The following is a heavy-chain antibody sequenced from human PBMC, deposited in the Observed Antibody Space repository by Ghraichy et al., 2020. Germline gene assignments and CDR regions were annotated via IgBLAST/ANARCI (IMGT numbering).Heavy chain of an antibody. CDR1: GFTFRNFA. D-gene: IGHD2-8*01. V-gene: IGHV3-30*03. CDR3: ARADRPHVVSAQSHGVDL. J-gene: IGHJ3*01. Sequence: GGSLRLSCAASGFTFRNFALHWVRQTPHKGLEWVAVISYDSRHKFYDDSVKGRFTISRDDSKDMVYLQLLSLRRDDTAIYFCARADRPHVVSAQSHGVDLWGQGTLVTVSS. CDR2: ISYDSRHK.